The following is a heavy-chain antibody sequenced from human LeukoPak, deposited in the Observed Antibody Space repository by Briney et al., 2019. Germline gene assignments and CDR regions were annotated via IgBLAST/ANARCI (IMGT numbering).Heavy chain of an antibody. CDR3: ASNHYDSSGYYGVDAFDI. D-gene: IGHD3-22*01. J-gene: IGHJ3*02. CDR2: IRYDGSNK. Sequence: GGSLRLSCAASGFTFSSYGMHWVRQAPGKGLEWVAFIRYDGSNKYYADSVKGRFTISRDNSKNTLYLQMNSLRAEDTAVYYCASNHYDSSGYYGVDAFDIWGQGTMVTVSS. V-gene: IGHV3-30*02. CDR1: GFTFSSYG.